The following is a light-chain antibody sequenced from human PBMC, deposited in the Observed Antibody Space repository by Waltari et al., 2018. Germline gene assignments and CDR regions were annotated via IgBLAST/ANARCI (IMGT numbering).Light chain of an antibody. Sequence: DIVMTQSPATLSLSPGESATLSCRASQSLTRSTFARFQQKPGQPPRLLIYGTSTRAAGIPDRFSGSGSGTDFSLTISGLQPEDFATYYCQQYDYWPWTFGQGTRVE. V-gene: IGKV3D-15*01. CDR2: GTS. CDR1: QSLTRST. CDR3: QQYDYWPWT. J-gene: IGKJ1*01.